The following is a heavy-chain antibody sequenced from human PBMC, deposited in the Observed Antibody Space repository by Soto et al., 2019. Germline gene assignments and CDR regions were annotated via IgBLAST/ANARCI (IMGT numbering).Heavy chain of an antibody. CDR1: GFSVSSNY. Sequence: GGSLRLSCVASGFSVSSNYMGWVRQAPGKGPEWVSGIYSGDATFYADSVKGRFTISKDNSMNTLYLQMDSLRVEDTAVYYCARPTSSGFIYFWGQGTLVTVSS. J-gene: IGHJ4*02. D-gene: IGHD3-22*01. CDR2: IYSGDAT. V-gene: IGHV3-53*01. CDR3: ARPTSSGFIYF.